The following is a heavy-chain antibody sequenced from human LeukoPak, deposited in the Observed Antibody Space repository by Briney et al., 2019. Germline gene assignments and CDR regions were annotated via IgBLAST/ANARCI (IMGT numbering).Heavy chain of an antibody. V-gene: IGHV4-59*01. Sequence: SSETLSLTCTVSGGSISSYYWSWIRQPPGKGLEWIGYIYYSGSTNYNPSLKSRVTISVDTSKDQFSLKLSSVTAADTAVYYCARLSVLLWFGELPMDVWGKGTTVTISS. J-gene: IGHJ6*03. CDR3: ARLSVLLWFGELPMDV. CDR1: GGSISSYY. D-gene: IGHD3-10*01. CDR2: IYYSGST.